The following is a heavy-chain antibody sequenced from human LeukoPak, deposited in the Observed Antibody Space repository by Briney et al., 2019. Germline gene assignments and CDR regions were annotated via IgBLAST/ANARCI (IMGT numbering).Heavy chain of an antibody. CDR3: ARSSSGSGGYYMDV. CDR1: GFTFSSYW. D-gene: IGHD1-26*01. CDR2: MKQDGSEK. Sequence: PGGSLRLSCAASGFTFSSYWMSWVRQAPGKGLEWVANMKQDGSEKYYVDSVKGRFTISRDNAKNSLYLQMNSLRAEDTAVYYCARSSSGSGGYYMDVWGKGTTVTVSS. V-gene: IGHV3-7*01. J-gene: IGHJ6*03.